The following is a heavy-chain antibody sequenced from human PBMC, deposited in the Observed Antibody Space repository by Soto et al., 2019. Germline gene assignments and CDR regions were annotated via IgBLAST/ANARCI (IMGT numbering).Heavy chain of an antibody. Sequence: SETLSLTCAVLIASLGDHDWAWIRHSPDKGLEWIGEVHPSGSTDYNPSLKSRLTLSLDTSKNQFSLTVASVTAADTAVYFCARGKPSGYRFAPRNLVYYGLAVLGQGPTVTV. CDR3: ARGKPSGYRFAPRNLVYYGLAV. D-gene: IGHD5-18*01. V-gene: IGHV4-34*01. CDR2: VHPSGST. CDR1: IASLGDHD. J-gene: IGHJ6*02.